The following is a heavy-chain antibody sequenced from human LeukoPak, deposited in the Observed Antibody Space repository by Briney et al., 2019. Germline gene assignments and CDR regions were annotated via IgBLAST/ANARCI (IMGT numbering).Heavy chain of an antibody. D-gene: IGHD1-26*01. J-gene: IGHJ3*02. CDR1: GYTFTGYY. CDR2: INPNSGGT. CDR3: ASRWALDAFDI. V-gene: IGHV1-2*02. Sequence: GASVKVSCKTTGYTFTGYYMHWVRQAPGQGLEWMGWINPNSGGTNYAQKFQGRVTMTTDTSTSTAYMELRSLRSDDTAVYYCASRWALDAFDIWGQGTMVTVSS.